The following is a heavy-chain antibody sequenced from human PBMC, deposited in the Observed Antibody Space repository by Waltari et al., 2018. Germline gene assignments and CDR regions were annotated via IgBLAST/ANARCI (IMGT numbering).Heavy chain of an antibody. J-gene: IGHJ4*02. CDR1: GDSISDSNW. D-gene: IGHD3-22*01. CDR2: IYYTGSA. Sequence: QVQLQESGPGLVEPSGTLSLSCPVSGDSISDSNWWGWVRQPPGKGLEWVGEIYYTGSANYNPSLKSRVVISVDKSKKQFSLKLSSVTAADTAVYYCAREHYDSSGSFDCWGQGTLVTVSS. CDR3: AREHYDSSGSFDC. V-gene: IGHV4-4*02.